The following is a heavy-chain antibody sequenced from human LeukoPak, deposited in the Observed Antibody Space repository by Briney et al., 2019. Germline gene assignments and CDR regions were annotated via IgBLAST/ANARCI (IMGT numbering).Heavy chain of an antibody. CDR1: GFTFSSYA. CDR2: ISGSGGST. V-gene: IGHV3-23*01. CDR3: ARDQATDHYGGNGAY. D-gene: IGHD4-23*01. J-gene: IGHJ4*02. Sequence: GGSLRLSCAASGFTFSSYAMSWVRQAPGKGLEWVSAISGSGGSTYYADSVKGRFTISRDNSKNTLYLQMNSLRAEDTAVYYCARDQATDHYGGNGAYWGQGTLVTVSS.